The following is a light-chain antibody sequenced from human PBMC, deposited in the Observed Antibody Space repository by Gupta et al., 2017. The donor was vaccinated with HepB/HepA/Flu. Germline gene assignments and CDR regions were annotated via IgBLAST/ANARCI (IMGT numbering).Light chain of an antibody. CDR3: QQSDSTLWT. CDR1: QSISSY. J-gene: IGKJ1*01. V-gene: IGKV1-39*01. CDR2: AAS. Sequence: DIQMTQSPSSLYASVGDRVTITCRASQSISSYLNWYQQKPGKAPKLLIYAASSLQSGVPSRFSGSGSGTDFTLTISSLQPEDFATYYCQQSDSTLWTFGQGTKVEIK.